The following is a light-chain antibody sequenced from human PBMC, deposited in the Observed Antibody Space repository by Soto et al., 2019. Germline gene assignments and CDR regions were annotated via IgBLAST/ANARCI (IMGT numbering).Light chain of an antibody. J-gene: IGKJ1*01. CDR3: QQYNSYWT. Sequence: DIPLTHSPSTLSASVLDRVTIXCRASQSISSWLAWYQQKPGKAPKLLIYKASSLESGVPSRFSGSGSGTEFTLTISSLQPDDFATYYCQQYNSYWTFGQGTKVDIK. CDR1: QSISSW. V-gene: IGKV1-5*03. CDR2: KAS.